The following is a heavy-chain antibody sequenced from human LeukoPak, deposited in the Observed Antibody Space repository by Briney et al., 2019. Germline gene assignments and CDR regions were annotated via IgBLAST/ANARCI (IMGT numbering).Heavy chain of an antibody. V-gene: IGHV3-30-3*01. CDR2: ISYDGSNK. D-gene: IGHD1-26*01. Sequence: SGGSLRLSCAASGFTFSSYAMHWVRQAPGKGLEWAAVISYDGSNKYYADSVKGRFTISRDNSKNTLYLQMNSLRAEDTAVYYCARDMYSGSYLGAFDIWGQGTMVTVSS. CDR3: ARDMYSGSYLGAFDI. CDR1: GFTFSSYA. J-gene: IGHJ3*02.